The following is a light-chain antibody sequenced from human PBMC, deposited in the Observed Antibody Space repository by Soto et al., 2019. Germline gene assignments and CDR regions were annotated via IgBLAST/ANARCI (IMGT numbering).Light chain of an antibody. CDR2: EGS. CDR1: SSDVGSYNL. V-gene: IGLV2-23*01. J-gene: IGLJ2*01. Sequence: QSALTQPASVSGSPGQSITISCTGTSSDVGSYNLVSWYQQHPGKAPKLMIYEGSKRPSGVSNRFSGSKSGNTASLTISGLQAEDEADYYCCSYASSRSLVFGGGTKPTVL. CDR3: CSYASSRSLV.